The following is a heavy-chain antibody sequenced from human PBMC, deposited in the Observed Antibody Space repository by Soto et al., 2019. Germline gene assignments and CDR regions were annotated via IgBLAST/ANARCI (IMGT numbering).Heavy chain of an antibody. Sequence: SETLSLTCAVYGGSFSGYYWSWIRQPPGKGLEWIGEINHSGSTNYNPSLKSRVTISVDTSKNQFSLKLSSVTAADTAVYYCARRRLRFLEWLLLDWFDPWGQGTLVTVSS. D-gene: IGHD3-3*01. CDR3: ARRRLRFLEWLLLDWFDP. J-gene: IGHJ5*02. CDR1: GGSFSGYY. V-gene: IGHV4-34*01. CDR2: INHSGST.